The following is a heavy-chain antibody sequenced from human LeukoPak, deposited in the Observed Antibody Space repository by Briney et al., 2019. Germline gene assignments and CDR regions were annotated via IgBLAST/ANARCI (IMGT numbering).Heavy chain of an antibody. D-gene: IGHD6-19*01. CDR3: ARDDPSSGYYEFGY. CDR2: ISSSTSYI. V-gene: IGHV3-21*04. CDR1: GFTFSSYS. Sequence: PGGSLRLSCAASGFTFSSYSMNWVRQAPGKGLEWVASISSSTSYIYYADSLKGRFTISRDNAKNSLYLQMNSLRADDTAVYYCARDDPSSGYYEFGYWGQGTLVTVSS. J-gene: IGHJ4*02.